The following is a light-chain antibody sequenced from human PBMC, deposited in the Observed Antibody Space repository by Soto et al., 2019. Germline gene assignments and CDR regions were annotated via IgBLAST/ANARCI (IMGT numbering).Light chain of an antibody. CDR2: DNN. V-gene: IGLV1-51*01. J-gene: IGLJ2*01. CDR1: SSNIGNNH. Sequence: QSVLTQPPSVSAAPGQKVTISCSGSSSNIGNNHVSWYQQFPGTAPKLLIYDNNNRPSEIPDRFSGSKSGTSATLGITGRQTGDEADYYSGAWDTSLSLVVFGEGTKLTVL. CDR3: GAWDTSLSLVV.